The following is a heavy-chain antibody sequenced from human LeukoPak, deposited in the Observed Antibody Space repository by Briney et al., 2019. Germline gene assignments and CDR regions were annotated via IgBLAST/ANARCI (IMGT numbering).Heavy chain of an antibody. V-gene: IGHV3-21*01. Sequence: GGSLRLSCAASGFTFSSYRMNWVRQAPGKGLEWVSSISSSSSYIYYADSVKGRFTISRDNAKNSLYLQMNSLRAEDTAVYYCARAAAGSSGWYYDYWGQGTLVTVSS. CDR3: ARAAAGSSGWYYDY. CDR2: ISSSSSYI. J-gene: IGHJ4*02. CDR1: GFTFSSYR. D-gene: IGHD6-19*01.